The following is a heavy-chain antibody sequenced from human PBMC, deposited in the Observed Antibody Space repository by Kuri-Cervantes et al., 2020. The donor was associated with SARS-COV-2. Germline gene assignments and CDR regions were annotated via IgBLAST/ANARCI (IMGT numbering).Heavy chain of an antibody. J-gene: IGHJ4*02. CDR2: ISSRSDYI. CDR1: GFTFRSYS. V-gene: IGHV3-21*01. D-gene: IGHD3-3*01. CDR3: ARDSADFWSGPSDY. Sequence: GGSLRLSCAASGFTFRSYSMIWVRQAPGKGLEWVSSISSRSDYIYYADSMKGRFTISRDNAKSSLFLQVTSLRAEDTAVYYCARDSADFWSGPSDYRGQGTLVTVSS.